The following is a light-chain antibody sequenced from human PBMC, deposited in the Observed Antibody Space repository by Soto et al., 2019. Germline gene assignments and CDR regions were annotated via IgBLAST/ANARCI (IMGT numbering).Light chain of an antibody. V-gene: IGKV3-15*01. J-gene: IGKJ1*01. Sequence: EIVLIQSPATLSVSPGERATLSCRASQSVSSNLAWYQQKPGQAPRLLIYGASTRATGIPARFSGSGSGTEFTLTISSLQSEDFAVYYCQQYNNWPRGTFGQGTKVEIK. CDR2: GAS. CDR3: QQYNNWPRGT. CDR1: QSVSSN.